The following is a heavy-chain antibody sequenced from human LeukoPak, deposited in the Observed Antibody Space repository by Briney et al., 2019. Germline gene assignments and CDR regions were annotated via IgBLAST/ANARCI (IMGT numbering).Heavy chain of an antibody. Sequence: ASVKVSCKASGYTFTSYYMHWVRQAPGQGLEWMGIINPSGGSTSYAQKFQGRVTMTRDTSTSTVYMELSSLRSEDTAVYYCARVPRFGYSSGWYGAFDIWGQGTMVTVSS. V-gene: IGHV1-46*01. J-gene: IGHJ3*02. CDR2: INPSGGST. CDR3: ARVPRFGYSSGWYGAFDI. D-gene: IGHD6-19*01. CDR1: GYTFTSYY.